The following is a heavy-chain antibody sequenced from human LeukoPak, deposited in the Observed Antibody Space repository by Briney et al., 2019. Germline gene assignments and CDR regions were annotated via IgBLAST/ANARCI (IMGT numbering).Heavy chain of an antibody. CDR3: ASPITMIVVPGSY. D-gene: IGHD3-22*01. V-gene: IGHV3-21*01. J-gene: IGHJ4*02. Sequence: GGSLRLSCAASGFTFSSYSMNWVRQAPGKGLEWVSSISSSSSYIYYADSVKGRFTISRDNAKNSLYLQMNSLRAEDTAVYYCASPITMIVVPGSYWGQGTLVTVSS. CDR1: GFTFSSYS. CDR2: ISSSSSYI.